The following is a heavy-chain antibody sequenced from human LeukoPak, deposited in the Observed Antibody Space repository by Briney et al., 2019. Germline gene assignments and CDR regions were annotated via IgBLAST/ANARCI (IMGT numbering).Heavy chain of an antibody. J-gene: IGHJ4*02. CDR1: GFTFSTYA. Sequence: GGSLRLSCAASGFTFSTYAMSWVRLAPGKGLEWVSAIRGSGGSSYYADSVKGRLTISRDNSKNTLYLQMNSLRAEDTAVYYCAKERGSYGYNFPDYWGQGTLVTVSS. CDR3: AKERGSYGYNFPDY. D-gene: IGHD5-18*01. V-gene: IGHV3-23*01. CDR2: IRGSGGSS.